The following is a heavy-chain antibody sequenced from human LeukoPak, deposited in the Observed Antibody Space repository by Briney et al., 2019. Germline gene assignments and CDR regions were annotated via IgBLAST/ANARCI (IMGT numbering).Heavy chain of an antibody. J-gene: IGHJ4*02. D-gene: IGHD3-22*01. CDR3: ARDTSGYYSFDY. CDR1: GGSISTSSYY. CDR2: IYYGGST. V-gene: IGHV4-39*01. Sequence: SQTLSLTCTVSGGSISTSSYYWGWIRQPPGKGLEWLGSIYYGGSTYYNPSLKSRVTISVDTSKNQFSLKLTSVTAADTAIYYCARDTSGYYSFDYWGQGTLLTVSS.